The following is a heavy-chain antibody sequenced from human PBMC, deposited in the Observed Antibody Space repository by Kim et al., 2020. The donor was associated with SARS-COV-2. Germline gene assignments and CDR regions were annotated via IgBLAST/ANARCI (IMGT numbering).Heavy chain of an antibody. J-gene: IGHJ4*02. CDR3: ARADVTTIFGVVIIPVHDFDY. Sequence: ASVKVSCKASGYTFTSYAMNWVRQAPGQGLEWMGWINTNTGNPTYAQGFTGRFVFSLDTSVSTANLQISSLKAEYTAVYYCARADVTTIFGVVIIPVHDFDYWGQGTLVTVSS. CDR2: INTNTGNP. D-gene: IGHD3-3*01. CDR1: GYTFTSYA. V-gene: IGHV7-4-1*02.